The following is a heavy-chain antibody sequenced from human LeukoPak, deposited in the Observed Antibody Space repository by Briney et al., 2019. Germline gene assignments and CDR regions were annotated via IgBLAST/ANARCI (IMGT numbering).Heavy chain of an antibody. Sequence: GGSLRLSCAASGFTFSSYEMNWVRQAPGKGLEWISYISSSGSTIYYADSVKGRFTISRDNARNTVYLQMNSLITEDTALYFCTRSFGGSDDYWGQGTLVTVSS. CDR2: ISSSGSTI. CDR1: GFTFSSYE. V-gene: IGHV3-48*03. D-gene: IGHD4-23*01. CDR3: TRSFGGSDDY. J-gene: IGHJ4*02.